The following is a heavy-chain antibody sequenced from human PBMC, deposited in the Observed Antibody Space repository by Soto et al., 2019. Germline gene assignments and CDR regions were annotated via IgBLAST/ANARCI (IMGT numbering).Heavy chain of an antibody. D-gene: IGHD6-13*01. J-gene: IGHJ5*02. CDR2: IYYSGST. CDR3: ARLGYSSSWYGLAYNWFDP. CDR1: GGSISSYY. Sequence: PSETLSLTCTVSGGSISSYYWSWIRQPPGKGLEWIGYIYYSGSTNYNPSLKSRVTISVDTSKNQFSLKLSSVTAADTAVYYCARLGYSSSWYGLAYNWFDPWGQGTLVTVSS. V-gene: IGHV4-59*08.